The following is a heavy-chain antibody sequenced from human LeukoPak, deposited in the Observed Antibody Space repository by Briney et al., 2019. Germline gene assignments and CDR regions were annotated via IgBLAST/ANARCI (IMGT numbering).Heavy chain of an antibody. CDR3: ARGSAAGRRYFQH. Sequence: ASVKVSCKASGYTFTSYYMHWVRQAPGQGLEWMGWISAYNGNTNYAQKLQGRVTMTTDTSTSTAYMELRSLRSDDTAVYYCARGSAAGRRYFQHWGQGTLVTVSS. J-gene: IGHJ1*01. V-gene: IGHV1-18*04. D-gene: IGHD6-13*01. CDR2: ISAYNGNT. CDR1: GYTFTSYY.